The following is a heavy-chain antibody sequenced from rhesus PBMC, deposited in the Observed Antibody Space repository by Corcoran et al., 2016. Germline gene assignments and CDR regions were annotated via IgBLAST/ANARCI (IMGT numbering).Heavy chain of an antibody. V-gene: IGHV4-122*02. Sequence: QVQLQESGPGLVKPSETLSLTCAVSGGSISSGYYYWSWIRQPPGKGLEWIWYITDNGKTTYYPSLKSRVTSSRDTSKNQFSLKLSSVTAADTAVYYCARMNTVYWYFDLWGPGTPITISS. J-gene: IGHJ2*01. D-gene: IGHD4-23*01. CDR2: ITDNGKT. CDR3: ARMNTVYWYFDL. CDR1: GGSISSGYYY.